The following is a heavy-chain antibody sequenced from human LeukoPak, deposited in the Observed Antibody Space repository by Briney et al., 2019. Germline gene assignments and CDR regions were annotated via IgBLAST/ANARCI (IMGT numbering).Heavy chain of an antibody. D-gene: IGHD5-18*01. CDR3: ARGTRYSYGSSYFDY. CDR2: IYYSGST. CDR1: GGSISSSSYY. Sequence: SETLSLTCTVSGGSISSSSYYWGWIRQPPGKGLEWIGSIYYSGSTYYNPSLKSRVTISVDTSKNQFSLKLSSVTAADTAVYYCARGTRYSYGSSYFDYWGQGTLVTVSS. V-gene: IGHV4-39*07. J-gene: IGHJ4*02.